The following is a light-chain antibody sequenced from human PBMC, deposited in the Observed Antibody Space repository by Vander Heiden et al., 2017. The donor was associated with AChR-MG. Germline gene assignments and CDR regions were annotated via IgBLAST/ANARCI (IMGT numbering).Light chain of an antibody. V-gene: IGLV9-49*01. J-gene: IGLJ7*01. CDR1: SGYSDYK. Sequence: QPVLSQPPSASASLGDSVTLTCTLSSGYSDYKVDWYQQRPGKGPRFVMRVGTGGIVGSKGDGIPDRFSVLGSGQNRYLTIKNIQEEDESDYHCGADHGSGINFVYVFGGGTQLTVL. CDR3: GADHGSGINFVYV. CDR2: VGTGGIVG.